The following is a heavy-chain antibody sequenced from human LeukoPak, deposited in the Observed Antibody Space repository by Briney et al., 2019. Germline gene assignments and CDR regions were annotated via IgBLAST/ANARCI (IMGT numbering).Heavy chain of an antibody. V-gene: IGHV4-59*01. CDR2: IYYSGST. CDR1: GGSISSYY. J-gene: IGHJ4*02. D-gene: IGHD3-10*01. Sequence: SETLSVTCTVSGGSISSYYWSWVRQPPEKGLEWIGYIYYSGSTNYNPSLKSRVTISVDTSKNQFSLQLTSVTAADTAVYFCTRGGSNFDYWGQGTLVTVSS. CDR3: TRGGSNFDY.